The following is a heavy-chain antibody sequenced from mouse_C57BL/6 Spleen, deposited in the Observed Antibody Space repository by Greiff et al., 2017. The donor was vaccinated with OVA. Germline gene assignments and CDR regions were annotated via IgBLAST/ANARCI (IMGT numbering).Heavy chain of an antibody. V-gene: IGHV5-4*03. CDR3: ARAPYYYGSSHWYFDV. J-gene: IGHJ1*03. CDR1: GFTFSSYA. D-gene: IGHD1-1*01. CDR2: ISDGGSYT. Sequence: EVKLMESGGGLVKPGGSLKLSCAASGFTFSSYAMSWVRQTPEKRLEWVATISDGGSYTYYPDNVKGRFTISRDNAKNNLYLQMSHLKSEDTAMYYCARAPYYYGSSHWYFDVWGTGTTVTVSS.